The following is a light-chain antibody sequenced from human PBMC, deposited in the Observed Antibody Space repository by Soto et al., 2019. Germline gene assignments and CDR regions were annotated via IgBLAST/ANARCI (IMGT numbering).Light chain of an antibody. Sequence: QSALTQPASVSGSPGQSITISCTGTSSDVGRYNLVSWYQHLPGKAPKLVIYEGSKRPSGVSDHFSASTSGNTASLTISGLQAEDEADYYCCSYAGGPWVFGGGTQLTVL. CDR3: CSYAGGPWV. CDR1: SSDVGRYNL. J-gene: IGLJ3*02. CDR2: EGS. V-gene: IGLV2-23*01.